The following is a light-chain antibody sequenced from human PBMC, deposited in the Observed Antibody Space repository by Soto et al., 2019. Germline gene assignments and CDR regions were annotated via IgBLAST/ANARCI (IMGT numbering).Light chain of an antibody. J-gene: IGLJ2*01. V-gene: IGLV1-44*01. CDR1: SSNIGSNI. Sequence: QSVLTQPPSASGTPGQRVTISCSGSSSNIGSNIVNWYQQLPGTAPKLLIYSNNQRPSGVPDRFSGSKSGTSASLAISGLQSEDEADYYCAAWDDSLIGVFGGGTKLTVL. CDR3: AAWDDSLIGV. CDR2: SNN.